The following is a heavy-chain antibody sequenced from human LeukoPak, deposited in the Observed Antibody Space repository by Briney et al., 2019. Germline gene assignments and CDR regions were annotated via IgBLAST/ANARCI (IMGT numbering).Heavy chain of an antibody. V-gene: IGHV3-30*04. J-gene: IGHJ5*02. CDR2: ISYDGSNK. Sequence: PGRSLRLSCAASGFTFSSYAMHWVRQAPGKGLEWVAVISYDGSNKYYADSVKGRFTISRDNSKNTLYLQMNSLGAEDTAVYYCARSGSGTMVRGGFDPWGQGTLVTVSS. CDR1: GFTFSSYA. D-gene: IGHD3-10*01. CDR3: ARSGSGTMVRGGFDP.